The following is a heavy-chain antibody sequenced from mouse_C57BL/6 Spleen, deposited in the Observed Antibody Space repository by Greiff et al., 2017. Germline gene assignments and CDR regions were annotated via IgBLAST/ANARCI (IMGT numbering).Heavy chain of an antibody. CDR2: IRNKANGYTT. Sequence: EVQLVESGGGLVQPGGSLSLSCAASGFTFTDYYMSWVRQPPGKALEWLGFIRNKANGYTTEYSASVKGRFTISRDTSQGILYLQMNALRAEDIATIYCARYDYITYAAMAYWGQGPSATVSS. CDR3: ARYDYITYAAMAY. D-gene: IGHD2-5*01. V-gene: IGHV7-3*01. CDR1: GFTFTDYY. J-gene: IGHJ4*01.